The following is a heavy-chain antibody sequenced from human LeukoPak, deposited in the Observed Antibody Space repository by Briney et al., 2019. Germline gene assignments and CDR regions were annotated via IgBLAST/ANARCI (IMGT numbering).Heavy chain of an antibody. Sequence: SETLSLTCTVSGGSISSYYWSWIRQPPGKGLEWIGYIYYSGSTNYNPSLKSRVTISVDTSKNQFSLKLSSVTAADTAVYYCARGVCFGESPTTFVPWGARTLVT. D-gene: IGHD3-10*01. CDR2: IYYSGST. J-gene: IGHJ5*01. CDR1: GGSISSYY. CDR3: ARGVCFGESPTTFVP. V-gene: IGHV4-59*08.